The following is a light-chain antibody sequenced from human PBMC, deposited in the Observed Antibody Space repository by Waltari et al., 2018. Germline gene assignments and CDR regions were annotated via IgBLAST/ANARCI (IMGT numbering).Light chain of an antibody. CDR2: ATS. Sequence: DIQMTQSPSPLSASVGDRVTITCRANQTISSYFNWYQQQPGKAPRLLIYATSSLQSGVPSRFSGSRSGTDFTLTISSLHPEDFATYYCQQSYSSPPFTFCPGTKVDIK. CDR3: QQSYSSPPFT. CDR1: QTISSY. J-gene: IGKJ3*01. V-gene: IGKV1-39*01.